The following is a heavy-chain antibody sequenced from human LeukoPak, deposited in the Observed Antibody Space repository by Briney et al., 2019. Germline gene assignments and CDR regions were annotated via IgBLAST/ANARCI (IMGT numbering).Heavy chain of an antibody. CDR1: GFTFSSYA. CDR3: AKDRSGSYYRYYFDY. D-gene: IGHD1-26*01. J-gene: IGHJ4*02. Sequence: PGGSLRLSCAASGFTFSSYAMSWVRQAPGKGLEWVSGISDSGGSTYYADSVKGRFTIPRDNSKNTLHLQMNSLRAEDTAVYYCAKDRSGSYYRYYFDYWGQGTLVTVSS. V-gene: IGHV3-23*01. CDR2: ISDSGGST.